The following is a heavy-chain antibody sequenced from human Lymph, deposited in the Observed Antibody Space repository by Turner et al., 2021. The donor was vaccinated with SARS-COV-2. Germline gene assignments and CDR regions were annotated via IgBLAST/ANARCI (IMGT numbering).Heavy chain of an antibody. Sequence: EVQLVESGGGLVKPGGSLRLSCAASGFTFSNAWMSWVRPAPGKGLGWGCRIKSKTEGGTKEYAAPVKGRFPISRDDSKNTLYLQMSSLKTEDTAVYYCTTDPGQLVPYFDYWGQGTLVTVSS. CDR1: GFTFSNAW. J-gene: IGHJ4*02. D-gene: IGHD6-6*01. CDR3: TTDPGQLVPYFDY. CDR2: IKSKTEGGTK. V-gene: IGHV3-15*01.